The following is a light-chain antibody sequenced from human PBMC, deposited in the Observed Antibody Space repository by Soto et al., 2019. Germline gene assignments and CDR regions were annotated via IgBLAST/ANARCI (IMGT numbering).Light chain of an antibody. CDR3: CSYAGSSTHVV. Sequence: QSALTQPASVSGSPGQSITISCTGTISDVGSYNLVSWYQQHPGKAPKLMIYEGSKRPSGVSNRFSGSKSGNTASLKISGLQAEDEADYYCCSYAGSSTHVVFGGGTKVTVL. J-gene: IGLJ2*01. CDR2: EGS. V-gene: IGLV2-23*01. CDR1: ISDVGSYNL.